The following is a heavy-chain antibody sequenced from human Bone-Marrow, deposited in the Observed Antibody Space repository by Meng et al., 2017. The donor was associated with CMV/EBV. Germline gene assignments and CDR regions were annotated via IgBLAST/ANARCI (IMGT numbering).Heavy chain of an antibody. CDR3: ARSRGGQLAPFDS. Sequence: GESLKISCAASGFTFSSYSMNWVRQAPGKGLEWVSSISSSSSYIYYADSVKGRFTISRDNAKNSLYLQMNSLRAEDTAVYYCARSRGGQLAPFDSWGLGILVT. V-gene: IGHV3-21*01. CDR1: GFTFSSYS. CDR2: ISSSSSYI. D-gene: IGHD6-13*01. J-gene: IGHJ4*02.